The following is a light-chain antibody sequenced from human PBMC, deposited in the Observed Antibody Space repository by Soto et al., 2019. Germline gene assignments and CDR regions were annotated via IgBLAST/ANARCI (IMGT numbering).Light chain of an antibody. CDR1: QSVSGW. V-gene: IGKV1-5*01. Sequence: DIQMTHSPSTLSASVGYRFTVTFRASQSVSGWLAWYQQTPGEAPKLLIYDASALPRGVPSRFSGSGSGTKFTLTIASLQPDDFATYYCQQYNAYSATFGQGTRREIK. CDR2: DAS. J-gene: IGKJ5*01. CDR3: QQYNAYSAT.